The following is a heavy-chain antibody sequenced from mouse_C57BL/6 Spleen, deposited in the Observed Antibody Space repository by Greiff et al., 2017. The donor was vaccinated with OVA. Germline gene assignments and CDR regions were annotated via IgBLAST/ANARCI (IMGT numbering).Heavy chain of an antibody. CDR3: AKMRGTAQATYAMDY. V-gene: IGHV5-6*01. J-gene: IGHJ4*01. Sequence: EVKLMESGGDLVKPGGSLKLSCAASGFTFSSYGMSWVRQTPDKRLEWVATISSGGSYTYYPDSAKGRFTISRDNAKNTLYLQMSSLKSEDTAMYYCAKMRGTAQATYAMDYWGQGTSVTVSS. D-gene: IGHD3-2*02. CDR1: GFTFSSYG. CDR2: ISSGGSYT.